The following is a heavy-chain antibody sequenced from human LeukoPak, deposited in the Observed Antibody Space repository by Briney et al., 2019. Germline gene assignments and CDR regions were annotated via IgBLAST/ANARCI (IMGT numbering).Heavy chain of an antibody. CDR2: IYYSGDT. Sequence: SETLSLTCTVSRGSISGYSWSWIRQSPGGGLEWIGYIYYSGDTAYNPSLRSRVTMSVDTSKNQFSLQLKSMTTADTAVYYCVRGPYGASISKWFDPWGQGTQVTVSS. CDR1: RGSISGYS. D-gene: IGHD4/OR15-4a*01. J-gene: IGHJ5*02. V-gene: IGHV4-59*01. CDR3: VRGPYGASISKWFDP.